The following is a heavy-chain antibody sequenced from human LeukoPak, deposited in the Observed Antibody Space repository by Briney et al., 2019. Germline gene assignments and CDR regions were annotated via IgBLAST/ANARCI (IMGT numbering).Heavy chain of an antibody. CDR2: VNAGNGNT. CDR1: GYTFTSYA. Sequence: ASVKVSCKASGYTFTSYAMHWVRQAPGQRLEWMGWVNAGNGNTKYSQKYQGRVTITRDTSASTAYMELSSLRSEDTAVYYCATTTVTTGDDAFDIWGQGTMVTVSS. CDR3: ATTTVTTGDDAFDI. V-gene: IGHV1-3*01. J-gene: IGHJ3*02. D-gene: IGHD4-17*01.